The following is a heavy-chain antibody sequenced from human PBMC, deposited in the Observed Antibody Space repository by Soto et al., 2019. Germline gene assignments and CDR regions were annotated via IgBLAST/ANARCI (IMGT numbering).Heavy chain of an antibody. V-gene: IGHV4-59*01. J-gene: IGHJ5*02. CDR2: IYYSGST. D-gene: IGHD6-19*01. CDR1: GGYTSTYY. CDR3: ARDLTGSGTGSFDP. Sequence: SETLSLTCTVTGGYTSTYYWSWIRQPPGKGLEWIGYIYYSGSTNYNPSLKSRVTISVDTSKNQFSLKLSSVTAADTAVYYCARDLTGSGTGSFDPWGQGTLVT.